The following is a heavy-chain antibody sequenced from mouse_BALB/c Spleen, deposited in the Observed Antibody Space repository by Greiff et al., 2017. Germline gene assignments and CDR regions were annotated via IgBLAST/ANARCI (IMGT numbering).Heavy chain of an antibody. J-gene: IGHJ3*01. CDR1: GYTLTSYW. V-gene: IGHV1-7*01. CDR2: INPSTGYT. CDR3: ARGYSEGFAY. Sequence: QVQLQQSGAELAKPGASVKMSCKASGYTLTSYWMHWVKQRPGQGLEWIGYINPSTGYTEYNQKFKDKATLTADKSSSTAYMQLSSLTSEDSAVYYCARGYSEGFAYWGQGTLVTVSA. D-gene: IGHD1-2*01.